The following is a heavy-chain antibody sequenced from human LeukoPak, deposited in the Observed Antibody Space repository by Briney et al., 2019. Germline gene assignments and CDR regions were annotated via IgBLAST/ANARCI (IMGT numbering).Heavy chain of an antibody. Sequence: PSETLSLTCAVYGGSFSGYYWSWIRQPPGKGLEWIGEINHSGSTNYNPSLKSRVTISVDTSKNQFSLKLSSVTAADTAVYYCASGVSGSYDYYFDYWGQGTLVTVSS. CDR2: INHSGST. V-gene: IGHV4-34*01. D-gene: IGHD1-26*01. CDR1: GGSFSGYY. J-gene: IGHJ4*02. CDR3: ASGVSGSYDYYFDY.